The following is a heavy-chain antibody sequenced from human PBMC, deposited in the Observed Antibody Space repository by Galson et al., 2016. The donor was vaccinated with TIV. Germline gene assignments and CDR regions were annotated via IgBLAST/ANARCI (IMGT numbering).Heavy chain of an antibody. D-gene: IGHD6-19*01. Sequence: CKASGGTFNSYGISWVRQAPGQGLQWMGGIIPVFGTTKYSQDFQGRVAVTADESTGTAYMELSGLRFDDTAVYFCARVPGAVAGRVWGQGTLVTVSS. CDR3: ARVPGAVAGRV. J-gene: IGHJ4*02. V-gene: IGHV1-69*01. CDR2: IIPVFGTT. CDR1: GGTFNSYG.